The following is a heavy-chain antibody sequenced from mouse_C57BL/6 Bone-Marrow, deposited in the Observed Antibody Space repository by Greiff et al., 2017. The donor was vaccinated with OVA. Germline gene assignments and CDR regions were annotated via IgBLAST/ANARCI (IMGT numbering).Heavy chain of an antibody. CDR1: GFTFSSYA. J-gene: IGHJ3*01. V-gene: IGHV5-4*01. D-gene: IGHD2-4*01. CDR2: ISDGGSYT. Sequence: EVQLQESGGGLVKPGGSLKLSCAASGFTFSSYAMSWVRQTPEKRLEWVATISDGGSYTYYPDNVKGRFTISRDNAKNNLYLQMSHLKSEDTAMYYCARAYYDYDVPFAYWGQGTLVTVSA. CDR3: ARAYYDYDVPFAY.